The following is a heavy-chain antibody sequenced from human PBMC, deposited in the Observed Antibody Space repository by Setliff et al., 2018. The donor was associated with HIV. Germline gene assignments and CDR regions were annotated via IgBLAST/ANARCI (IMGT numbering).Heavy chain of an antibody. CDR2: INPHSGGT. CDR3: ARVDCSSTRCYAFDI. V-gene: IGHV1-2*02. J-gene: IGHJ3*02. Sequence: ASVKVSCKASGYTFTGYHMHWVRQAPGQGLEWMGWINPHSGGTKYAQKFQGRVTMTWDTSISAAYMELSRLRSDDTAVYYCARVDCSSTRCYAFDIWGQGTMVTVSS. CDR1: GYTFTGYH. D-gene: IGHD2-2*01.